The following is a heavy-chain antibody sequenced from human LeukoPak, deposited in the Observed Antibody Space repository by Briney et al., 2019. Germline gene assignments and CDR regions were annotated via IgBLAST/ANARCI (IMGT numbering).Heavy chain of an antibody. CDR1: GYSFTTYW. CDR2: IDLGDSDT. D-gene: IGHD3-16*01. Sequence: LGESLKISCRSSGYSFTTYWIGWVRQMPGKGLEWMGIIDLGDSDTRYSPSFQGQVAISADKSISTAYPQWSSLKASDTAIYYCARRVLSDAFDIWGQGTMVTVSS. J-gene: IGHJ3*02. V-gene: IGHV5-51*01. CDR3: ARRVLSDAFDI.